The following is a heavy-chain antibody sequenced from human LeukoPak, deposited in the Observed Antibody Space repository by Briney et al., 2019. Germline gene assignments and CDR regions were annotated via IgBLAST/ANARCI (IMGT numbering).Heavy chain of an antibody. V-gene: IGHV1-24*01. D-gene: IGHD3-10*01. CDR1: GYTLTELS. Sequence: ASVKVSCKVSGYTLTELSMHWVRQAPGKGLEWMGGFDPEDGETIYAQKFQGRVTMTEDTSTDTAYMELSRLRAEDTGLYYCATDVRGVRYGMDVWGQGTTVTVSS. CDR3: ATDVRGVRYGMDV. CDR2: FDPEDGET. J-gene: IGHJ6*02.